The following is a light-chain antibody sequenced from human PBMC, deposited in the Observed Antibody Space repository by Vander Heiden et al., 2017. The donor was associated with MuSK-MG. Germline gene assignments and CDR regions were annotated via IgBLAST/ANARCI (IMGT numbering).Light chain of an antibody. Sequence: DIQMTQSPSSLSASVGDRVTITCRASQSITTSLNWYQQKPGKAPKLLISAASHLQSGVPSRFSGSGSGTDFTLTISRLQPEDNASYYCQQCDNIPLTFGGGTKVEIK. CDR3: QQCDNIPLT. CDR2: AAS. V-gene: IGKV1-39*01. J-gene: IGKJ4*01. CDR1: QSITTS.